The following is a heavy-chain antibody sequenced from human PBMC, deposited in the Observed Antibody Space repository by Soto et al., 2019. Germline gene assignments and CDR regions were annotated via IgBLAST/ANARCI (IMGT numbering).Heavy chain of an antibody. CDR1: GFTFSSYA. CDR3: AKHSEYQLLSWLDP. J-gene: IGHJ5*02. V-gene: IGHV3-23*01. D-gene: IGHD2-2*01. CDR2: ISAGGGNT. Sequence: GGSLRLSCAASGFTFSSYAMSWVRQAPGKGLEWVSGISAGGGNTYYADSVRGRFTISRDNSKNTVDLQISSLRAEDTALYYCAKHSEYQLLSWLDPWGLGTLVTVSS.